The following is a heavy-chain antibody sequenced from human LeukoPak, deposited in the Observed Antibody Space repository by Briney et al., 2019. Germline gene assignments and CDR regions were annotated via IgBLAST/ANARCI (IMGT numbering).Heavy chain of an antibody. CDR3: VKGPSSDIWSYTDY. D-gene: IGHD3-16*01. J-gene: IGHJ4*02. V-gene: IGHV3-23*01. CDR2: IIGNGHAT. Sequence: GRSLRLSCAASGFTFSNYAMNWVRQSAGHGLEWVSDIIGNGHATYYADRVQGRFTISRDNSKNTVYLQMSSLRAHDTAVYYCVKGPSSDIWSYTDYWGQGTLVTVSS. CDR1: GFTFSNYA.